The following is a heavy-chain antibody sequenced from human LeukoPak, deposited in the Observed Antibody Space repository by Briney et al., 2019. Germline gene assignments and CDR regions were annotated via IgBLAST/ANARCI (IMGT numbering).Heavy chain of an antibody. CDR3: ARQGYSYAAFDY. J-gene: IGHJ4*02. Sequence: SETLSLTCTVSGGSISSGDYYWRWIRQPPGEGLEWIGYIYYSGRNYYNRSLKSRVTISVGTSKNHVSLKLSSVTAADTAVYYCARQGYSYAAFDYWGQGTLVTVSS. CDR2: IYYSGRN. D-gene: IGHD5-18*01. V-gene: IGHV4-30-4*01. CDR1: GGSISSGDYY.